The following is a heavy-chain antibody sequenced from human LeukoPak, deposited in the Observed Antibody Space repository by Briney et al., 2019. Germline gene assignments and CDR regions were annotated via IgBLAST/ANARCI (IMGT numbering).Heavy chain of an antibody. J-gene: IGHJ3*02. D-gene: IGHD4-17*01. CDR2: IDPDRGDV. CDR3: ARAFGDYPITAAFEM. Sequence: ASXKVSCKASGGTFSSYAISWVRQAPGQGLEWMGGIDPDRGDVKYAQKFQGRLIVSRETTIDTAYMDLSRLKSDLTAVYYCARAFGDYPITAAFEMSGQGTMVTVSS. CDR1: GGTFSSYA. V-gene: IGHV1-2*02.